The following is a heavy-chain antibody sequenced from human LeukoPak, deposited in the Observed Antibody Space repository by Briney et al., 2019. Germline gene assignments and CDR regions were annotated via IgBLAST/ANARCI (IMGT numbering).Heavy chain of an antibody. J-gene: IGHJ6*02. CDR2: ISAYNGNT. Sequence: ASVKVSCKASGYTFTSYGISWVRQAPGQGVEWRGWISAYNGNTNNAQKLQGTVTLPTDTSTSPAYMELRSLKSDDTAVYYCARDSLYCSGGRCYFRYYYGMDVWGQGTTVTVSS. V-gene: IGHV1-18*01. CDR1: GYTFTSYG. D-gene: IGHD2-15*01. CDR3: ARDSLYCSGGRCYFRYYYGMDV.